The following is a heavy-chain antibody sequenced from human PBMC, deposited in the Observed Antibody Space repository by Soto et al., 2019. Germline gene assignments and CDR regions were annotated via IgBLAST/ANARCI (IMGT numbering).Heavy chain of an antibody. Sequence: GGSLRLSCAASGFIVSDNYMSWVRQAPGKGLEWISVIYSRGSTYYADSVKGRFTISRDTSKNTVYFQMNSLRAEDTAVYYCARVWGGAFDIWGQGTMVTVSS. V-gene: IGHV3-66*01. D-gene: IGHD3-10*01. CDR2: IYSRGST. CDR3: ARVWGGAFDI. J-gene: IGHJ3*02. CDR1: GFIVSDNY.